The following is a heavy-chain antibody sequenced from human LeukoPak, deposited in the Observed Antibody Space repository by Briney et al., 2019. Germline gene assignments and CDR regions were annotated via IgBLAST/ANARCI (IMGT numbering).Heavy chain of an antibody. CDR3: ARRTNGYCSGGSCYRFFDY. CDR1: GFTFSSYA. V-gene: IGHV3-23*01. CDR2: ISGSGGST. D-gene: IGHD2-15*01. Sequence: PGGSLRLSCAASGFTFSSYAMSWVRQAPGKGLEWVSAISGSGGSTYYADSVKGRFTISRDNSKNTLYLQMNSLRPEDTPVYYCARRTNGYCSGGSCYRFFDYWGQGTLVTVSS. J-gene: IGHJ4*02.